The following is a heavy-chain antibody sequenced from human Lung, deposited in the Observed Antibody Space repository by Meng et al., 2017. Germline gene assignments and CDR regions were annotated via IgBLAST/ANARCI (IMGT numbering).Heavy chain of an antibody. CDR1: GGSFSDYY. Sequence: QGQLQPCGAGRLKPSETLSSTGVVSGGSFSDYYWSWIRQPPGKGLEWIGEINHSGSTNYNPSLESRATISVDTSQNNLSLKLSSVTAADSAVYYCARGPTTMAHDFDYWGQGTLVTVSS. V-gene: IGHV4-34*01. CDR2: INHSGST. J-gene: IGHJ4*02. CDR3: ARGPTTMAHDFDY. D-gene: IGHD4-11*01.